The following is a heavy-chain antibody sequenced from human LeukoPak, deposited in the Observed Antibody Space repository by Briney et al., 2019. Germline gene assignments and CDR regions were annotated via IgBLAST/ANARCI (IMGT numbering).Heavy chain of an antibody. D-gene: IGHD1-26*01. CDR2: IYYSGST. V-gene: IGHV4-59*08. Sequence: SETLSLTCTVSGGSISSYYWSWIRQPPGKGLEWIGYIYYSGSTNYNPSLKSRVSISIDTSKNQFSLKLSSVTAADTAVYYCARQNVKVGAPPFDFWGQGTLVAVSS. J-gene: IGHJ4*02. CDR3: ARQNVKVGAPPFDF. CDR1: GGSISSYY.